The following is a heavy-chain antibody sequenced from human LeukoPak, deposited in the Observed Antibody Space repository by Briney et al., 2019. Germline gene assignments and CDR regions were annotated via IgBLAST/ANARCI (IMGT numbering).Heavy chain of an antibody. CDR2: IGTAGDT. J-gene: IGHJ6*02. D-gene: IGHD3-10*01. V-gene: IGHV3-13*01. CDR3: ARAHYYGSGSYPSYYYYGMDV. Sequence: PGGSLRLSCAASGFTFSSYDMHWVLQATGKGLGWVSAIGTAGDTYYPGSVKGRFTISRENAKNSLYLQMNSLRAGDTAVCYCARAHYYGSGSYPSYYYYGMDVWGQGTTVTVSS. CDR1: GFTFSSYD.